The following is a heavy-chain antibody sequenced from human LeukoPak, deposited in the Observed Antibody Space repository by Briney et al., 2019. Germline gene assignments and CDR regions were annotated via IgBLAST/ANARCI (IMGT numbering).Heavy chain of an antibody. CDR2: IFHSGSV. V-gene: IGHV4-38-2*02. Sequence: SETLSLTCTVSGYSINSGYFWGWVRQPPGKGPEWIGSIFHSGSVYYNPSLRSRVTISVDTSKNQVSLKVTSVTAADTALYYCARVVASTSIDSWGQGILVTVSS. CDR1: GYSINSGYF. CDR3: ARVVASTSIDS. D-gene: IGHD2-15*01. J-gene: IGHJ4*02.